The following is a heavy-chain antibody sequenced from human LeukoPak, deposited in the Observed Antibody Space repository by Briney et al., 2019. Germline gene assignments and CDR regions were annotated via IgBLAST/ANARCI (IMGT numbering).Heavy chain of an antibody. V-gene: IGHV4-4*09. CDR3: ARQKCTSTSCLTKDAFDI. Sequence: SETLSLTCTVSGSISSYYWSWIRQPPGKGLEWIGYIYTSGSTNYNPSLKSRVTISVDTSKNQFSLDLSSVTAADTAVYYCARQKCTSTSCLTKDAFDIWGQGTMVTVSS. CDR2: IYTSGST. J-gene: IGHJ3*02. D-gene: IGHD2-2*01. CDR1: GSISSYY.